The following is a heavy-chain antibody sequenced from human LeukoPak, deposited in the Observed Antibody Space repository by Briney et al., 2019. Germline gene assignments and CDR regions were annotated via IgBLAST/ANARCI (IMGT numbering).Heavy chain of an antibody. V-gene: IGHV1-18*01. Sequence: ASVKVSCKTSGYTFTSYSISWMRQAPGQGLEWMGWISTYNGNTNYAQNLQGRVTMTTDTSTSTAYMELRSLRSDDTAVYYCARDKNWDLEYWGQGTLVTVSS. D-gene: IGHD7-27*01. CDR2: ISTYNGNT. CDR3: ARDKNWDLEY. CDR1: GYTFTSYS. J-gene: IGHJ4*02.